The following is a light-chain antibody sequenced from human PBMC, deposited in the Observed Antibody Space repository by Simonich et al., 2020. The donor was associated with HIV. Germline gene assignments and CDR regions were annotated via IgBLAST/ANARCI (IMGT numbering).Light chain of an antibody. CDR3: LQYNCYLS. Sequence: DIQMTQSPSSVSASVGDRVTITCRASQGISSWLAWYQQKPGKAPKLLIYAASSLQSGVPSRFSGSGSGTEYTLTVGSLQPEDFPTHECLQYNCYLSFGGGTQVEI. J-gene: IGKJ4*01. V-gene: IGKV1-12*02. CDR2: AAS. CDR1: QGISSW.